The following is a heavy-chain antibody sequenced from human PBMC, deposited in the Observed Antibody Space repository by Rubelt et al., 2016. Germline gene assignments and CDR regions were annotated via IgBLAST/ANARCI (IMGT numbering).Heavy chain of an antibody. J-gene: IGHJ3*01. Sequence: EWMGRIDPSDSNTNYSPSFQGHVTISADKSISTAYLQWSSLKASDTAMYYCARLGGEGGRNWLGEALDVWGQGTMVTVSS. D-gene: IGHD3-16*01. CDR2: IDPSDSNT. V-gene: IGHV5-10-1*01. CDR3: ARLGGEGGRNWLGEALDV.